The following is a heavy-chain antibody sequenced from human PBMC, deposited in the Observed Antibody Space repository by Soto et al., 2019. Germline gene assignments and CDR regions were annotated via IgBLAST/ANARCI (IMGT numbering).Heavy chain of an antibody. CDR1: VGSVSSVGNY. CDR3: ARGLSSPSAAGV. CDR2: VHDTGTT. D-gene: IGHD6-6*01. J-gene: IGHJ4*02. V-gene: IGHV4-39*01. Sequence: QLQLQESGPGLVKPSETLSLTCAVSVGSVSSVGNYWGWIRQSPGKVLEWIGSVHDTGTTHYNPSLTSRVTISVDTSKTQFSLTVNSVTAADTAVYYCARGLSSPSAAGVWGQGTLVTVSS.